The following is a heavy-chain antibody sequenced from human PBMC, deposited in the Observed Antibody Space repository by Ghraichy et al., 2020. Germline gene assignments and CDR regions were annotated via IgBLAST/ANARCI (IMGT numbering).Heavy chain of an antibody. J-gene: IGHJ4*02. V-gene: IGHV3-13*01. CDR2: IGTAGDT. CDR1: GFTFSSYD. D-gene: IGHD6-19*01. Sequence: LTCAASGFTFSSYDMHWVRQATGKGLEWVSAIGTAGDTYYPGSVKGRFTISRENAKNSLYLQMNSLRAGDTAVYYCARENPYSSGWDYWGQGTLVTVSS. CDR3: ARENPYSSGWDY.